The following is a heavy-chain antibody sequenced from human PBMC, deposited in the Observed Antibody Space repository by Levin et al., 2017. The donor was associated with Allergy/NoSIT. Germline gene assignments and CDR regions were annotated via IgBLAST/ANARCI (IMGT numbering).Heavy chain of an antibody. CDR1: GINLSDYW. CDR2: IRSDGGHT. J-gene: IGHJ5*02. CDR3: AKDLTPSWAGSYIPTNWCDP. Sequence: GGSLRLSCAASGINLSDYWMHWVRQAPGKGLVWVSRIRSDGGHTNYAESVKGRFTISRDNAKNTLYLQMNSLRIEDTAVYYCAKDLTPSWAGSYIPTNWCDPWGQGTLVTVSS. V-gene: IGHV3-74*01. D-gene: IGHD3/OR15-3a*01.